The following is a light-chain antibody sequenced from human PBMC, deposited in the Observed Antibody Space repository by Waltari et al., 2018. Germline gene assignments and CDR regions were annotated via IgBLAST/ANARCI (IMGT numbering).Light chain of an antibody. V-gene: IGKV3-11*01. CDR1: QSVSSY. J-gene: IGKJ3*01. Sequence: EIVLPQSPATLSLSPGERATLSCRASQSVSSYLAWYQQKPGQAPRLLIYDASNRATGIPARFSGSGSGTDFTLTISSLEPEDFAVYYCQQRSNWPPLFTFGPGTKVDIK. CDR2: DAS. CDR3: QQRSNWPPLFT.